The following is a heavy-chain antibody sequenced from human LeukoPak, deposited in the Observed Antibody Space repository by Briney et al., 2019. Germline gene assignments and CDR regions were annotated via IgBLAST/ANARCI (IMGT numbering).Heavy chain of an antibody. J-gene: IGHJ4*02. CDR1: GFTFSSYS. CDR3: ATPPGQLGY. D-gene: IGHD6-6*01. CDR2: ISSSSSTI. Sequence: PGGSLRLSCAASGFTFSSYSMNWVREAPGKGLEWVSYISSSSSTIYYADSVKGRFTISRDNAKNSLYLQMNSLRAEDTAVYYCATPPGQLGYWGQGTLVTVSS. V-gene: IGHV3-48*01.